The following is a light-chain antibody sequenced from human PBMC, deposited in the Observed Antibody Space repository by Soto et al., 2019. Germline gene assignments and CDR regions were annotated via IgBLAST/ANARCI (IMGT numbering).Light chain of an antibody. CDR1: QSFSSW. Sequence: DIQMTQSPSTLSASVGDRVTITCRASQSFSSWLAWYQQKPGKAPKLLIYKACSLEGGIPSRFSGSGSETEFTLTISSLQPEDFATYYCQQYNSYQYTFGQGTKLEIK. CDR2: KAC. J-gene: IGKJ2*01. CDR3: QQYNSYQYT. V-gene: IGKV1-5*03.